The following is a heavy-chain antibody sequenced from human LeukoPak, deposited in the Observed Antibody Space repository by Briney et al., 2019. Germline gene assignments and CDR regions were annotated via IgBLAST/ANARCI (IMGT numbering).Heavy chain of an antibody. D-gene: IGHD2-2*01. CDR2: IYYSGST. V-gene: IGHV4-59*02. CDR3: ASQLLQGFDY. CDR1: GGSVSSYY. Sequence: SETLSLTCTVSGGSVSSYYWSWIRQPPGKGLEWIGYIYYSGSTNYNPSLKSRVTISVDTSKNQFSLKLSSVTAADTAVYYCASQLLQGFDYWGQGTLVTVSS. J-gene: IGHJ4*02.